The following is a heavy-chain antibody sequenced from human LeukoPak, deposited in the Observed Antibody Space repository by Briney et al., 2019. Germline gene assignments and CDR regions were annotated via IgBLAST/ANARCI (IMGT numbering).Heavy chain of an antibody. J-gene: IGHJ4*02. CDR3: ARDNDFWSGYYSFDF. V-gene: IGHV4-31*03. Sequence: SQTLSLTCTVSGDSINSAAYYWSRIRQHPGKGLEWIGYIYYSGCTSYNPSLQSRVTISIDTSKNQFSLKLSSVTAADTAVYYCARDNDFWSGYYSFDFWGRGTVDTVSS. CDR2: IYYSGCT. D-gene: IGHD3-3*01. CDR1: GDSINSAAYY.